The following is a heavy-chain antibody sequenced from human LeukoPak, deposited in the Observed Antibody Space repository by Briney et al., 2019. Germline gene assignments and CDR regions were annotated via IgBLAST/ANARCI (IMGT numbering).Heavy chain of an antibody. J-gene: IGHJ4*02. Sequence: GGSLRLSCAASGFTFSSYAMSWVRHAPGKGLEWVSSICGSGGSTYYADSVKGRFTISRDNSKNTLYLQMNSLRAEDTAVYYCAKVETAAAATLRGFDYWGQGTLVTVSS. D-gene: IGHD6-13*01. V-gene: IGHV3-23*01. CDR3: AKVETAAAATLRGFDY. CDR1: GFTFSSYA. CDR2: ICGSGGST.